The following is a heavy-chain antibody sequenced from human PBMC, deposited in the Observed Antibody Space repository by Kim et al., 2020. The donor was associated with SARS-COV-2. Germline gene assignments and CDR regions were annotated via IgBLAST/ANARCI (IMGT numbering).Heavy chain of an antibody. D-gene: IGHD6-13*01. CDR1: GGSFSGYY. Sequence: SETLSLTCAVYGGSFSGYYWSWIRQPPGKGLEWIGEINHSGSTNYNPSLKSRVTISVDTSKNQFSLKLSSVTAADTAVYYCARERHISSCYGMRYYFDY. V-gene: IGHV4-34*01. CDR3: ARERHISSCYGMRYYFDY. J-gene: IGHJ4*01. CDR2: INHSGST.